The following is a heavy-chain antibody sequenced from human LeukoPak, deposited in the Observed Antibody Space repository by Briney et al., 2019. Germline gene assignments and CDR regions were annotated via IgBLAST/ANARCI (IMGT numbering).Heavy chain of an antibody. D-gene: IGHD3-22*01. Sequence: SETLSLTCTVSGYSISSGYYWGWIRQPPGKGLEWIGSIYHSGSTYYNPSLKSRVTISVDTSKNQFSLKLSSMTAADTAVYYCARDGEYYDSSGFPPGYDYWGQGTLVTVSS. CDR1: GYSISSGYY. J-gene: IGHJ4*02. CDR2: IYHSGST. V-gene: IGHV4-38-2*02. CDR3: ARDGEYYDSSGFPPGYDY.